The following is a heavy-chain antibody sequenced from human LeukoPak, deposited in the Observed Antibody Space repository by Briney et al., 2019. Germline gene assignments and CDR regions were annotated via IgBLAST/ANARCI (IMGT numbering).Heavy chain of an antibody. CDR2: IREDGRTT. CDR3: AKTRRSGTEYVDFDQ. J-gene: IGHJ4*02. V-gene: IGHV3-43*02. D-gene: IGHD1-26*01. Sequence: GGPLRLSCAASGFTFDDYAMHWVRQAPGKGLEWVSLIREDGRTTHYVDSVKGRFAISRDNTKRSLYLQINSLRTEDTALYYCAKTRRSGTEYVDFDQWGQGTLVTVPS. CDR1: GFTFDDYA.